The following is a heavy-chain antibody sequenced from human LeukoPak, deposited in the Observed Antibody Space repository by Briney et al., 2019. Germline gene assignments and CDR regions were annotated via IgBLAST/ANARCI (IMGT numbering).Heavy chain of an antibody. V-gene: IGHV4-59*01. Sequence: KPSETLSLTCTVSGGSISSYYWSWIRQPPGKGLEWIGYIYYSGSTNYNPSLKSRVTISVDTSKNQFSLKLSSVTAADTAVYYCARGLGSWPFYYYMDVWGKGTTVTVSS. J-gene: IGHJ6*03. CDR2: IYYSGST. CDR1: GGSISSYY. D-gene: IGHD6-13*01. CDR3: ARGLGSWPFYYYMDV.